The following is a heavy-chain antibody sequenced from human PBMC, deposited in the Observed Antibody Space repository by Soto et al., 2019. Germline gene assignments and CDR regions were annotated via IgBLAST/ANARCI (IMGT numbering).Heavy chain of an antibody. Sequence: SETLSLTCTVSGRSISSSSYYWGWIRQPPGKGLEWIGSIYYSGSTYYNPSLKSRVTISVDTSKNQFSLKLRSVTAADTAVYYCASLREYSSSWYFDYWGQGTLVTVSS. CDR2: IYYSGST. CDR3: ASLREYSSSWYFDY. J-gene: IGHJ4*02. D-gene: IGHD6-13*01. CDR1: GRSISSSSYY. V-gene: IGHV4-39*01.